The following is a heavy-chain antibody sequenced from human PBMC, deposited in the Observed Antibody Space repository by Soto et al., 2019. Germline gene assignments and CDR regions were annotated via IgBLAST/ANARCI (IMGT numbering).Heavy chain of an antibody. CDR1: GFTFNSYG. CDR3: AGGWQHESGY. Sequence: QVQLVESGGGVVQPGRSLRLSCAASGFTFNSYGMHWVRQAPGKGLEWVALISYDGTNKYYADSVKGRFTISRDNSKNTLYLQMNSLRAEDTAVYYCAGGWQHESGYWGQGTQVTVSS. V-gene: IGHV3-30*03. J-gene: IGHJ4*02. CDR2: ISYDGTNK. D-gene: IGHD6-19*01.